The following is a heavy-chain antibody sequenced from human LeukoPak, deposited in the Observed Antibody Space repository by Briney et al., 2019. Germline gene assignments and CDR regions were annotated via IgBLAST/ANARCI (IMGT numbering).Heavy chain of an antibody. Sequence: PGGSLRLSCAASGFTFSSYGMHWVRQAPGKGLEWVAVIWNDGSNKYYADSVKGRFTISRDNSKNTLYLQMNSLRADDTAVYYCGRAAEEYCSTIRCFFDYWGRGALVTVSS. CDR1: GFTFSSYG. CDR3: GRAAEEYCSTIRCFFDY. J-gene: IGHJ4*02. D-gene: IGHD2-2*01. V-gene: IGHV3-33*01. CDR2: IWNDGSNK.